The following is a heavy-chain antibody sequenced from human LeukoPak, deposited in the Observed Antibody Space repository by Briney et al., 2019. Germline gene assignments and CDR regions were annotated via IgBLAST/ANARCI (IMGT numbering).Heavy chain of an antibody. J-gene: IGHJ5*02. Sequence: SETLSVTCTVSGVSISSSSYYWGWIRQPPGKGLEWIGSIYYSGSTYYNPSLKSRVTISVDTSKNQFSLKLSSVTAADTAVYYCARDFPLWFGELWWFDPWGQGTLVTVSS. CDR2: IYYSGST. CDR1: GVSISSSSYY. V-gene: IGHV4-39*07. D-gene: IGHD3-10*01. CDR3: ARDFPLWFGELWWFDP.